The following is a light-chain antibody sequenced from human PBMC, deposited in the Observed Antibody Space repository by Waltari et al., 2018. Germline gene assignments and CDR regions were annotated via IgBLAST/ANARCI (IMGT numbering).Light chain of an antibody. CDR3: ATWDDSLSVYV. Sequence: LTQPPSASGTPGQRVTISCSGSTSNIGGNSVHWYQQLPGTAPKLLVYSSNQRPSGGPDRVDGAKAGTAAYLAISELQSDDEGDYYWATWDDSLSVYVFGSGTTVTVL. CDR1: TSNIGGNS. V-gene: IGLV1-44*01. J-gene: IGLJ6*01. CDR2: SSN.